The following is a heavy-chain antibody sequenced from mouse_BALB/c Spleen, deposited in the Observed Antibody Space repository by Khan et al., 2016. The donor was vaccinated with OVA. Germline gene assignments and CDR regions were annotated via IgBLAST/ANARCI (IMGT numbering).Heavy chain of an antibody. Sequence: EVALVESGGGLVQPGGSLKLSCAASGFTFSSFTMSWVRQTPEKRLEWVAYISNGGDSTYYPDTVEGRFTISRDNAKNTLSMQMSSLKSEDSAVYYAASLDYLSWFASWCQGTLVTVSS. J-gene: IGHJ3*01. CDR2: ISNGGDST. CDR3: ASLDYLSWFAS. CDR1: GFTFSSFT. V-gene: IGHV5-12-2*01. D-gene: IGHD1-1*02.